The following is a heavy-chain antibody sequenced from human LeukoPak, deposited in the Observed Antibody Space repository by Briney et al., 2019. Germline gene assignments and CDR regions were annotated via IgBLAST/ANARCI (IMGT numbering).Heavy chain of an antibody. CDR1: GFTFDDNA. J-gene: IGHJ4*02. Sequence: GGSLRLSCAASGFTFDDNAMHWVRQAPGKGLEWVSGISWNSASIGYADSVKGRFTISRDNAKNSLYLQMNSLRAEDTAVYYCAKDRSESYFYFDFWGQGTLVTVSS. CDR2: ISWNSASI. V-gene: IGHV3-9*01. CDR3: AKDRSESYFYFDF. D-gene: IGHD1-26*01.